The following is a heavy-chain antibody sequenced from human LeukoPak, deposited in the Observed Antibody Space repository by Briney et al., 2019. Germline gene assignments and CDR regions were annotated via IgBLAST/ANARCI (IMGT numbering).Heavy chain of an antibody. D-gene: IGHD1-26*01. Sequence: SETLSLTCTVSGGSISSYYWSWIRQPPGKGLEWIGYIYYSGSTNFNPSLKSRVTISVDASKNQFSLKLSSVTAADTAVYYCARANSGSYRIWGQGTLVTVSS. V-gene: IGHV4-59*01. CDR1: GGSISSYY. J-gene: IGHJ4*02. CDR3: ARANSGSYRI. CDR2: IYYSGST.